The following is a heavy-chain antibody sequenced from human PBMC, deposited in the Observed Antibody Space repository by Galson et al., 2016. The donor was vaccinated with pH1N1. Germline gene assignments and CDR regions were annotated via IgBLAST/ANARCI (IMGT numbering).Heavy chain of an antibody. D-gene: IGHD3-22*01. CDR1: GFTFRTYA. J-gene: IGHJ4*02. CDR2: INNIGSST. CDR3: AGDDYYDSSGFGD. Sequence: SLRLSCASSGFTFRTYAMHWVRQAPGKGLEYVSGINNIGSSTYYASSFKGRFTISRDNSKNTLYLQMGSLRAEDMDVYYCAGDDYYDSSGFGDWGQGTLVTVSS. V-gene: IGHV3-64*01.